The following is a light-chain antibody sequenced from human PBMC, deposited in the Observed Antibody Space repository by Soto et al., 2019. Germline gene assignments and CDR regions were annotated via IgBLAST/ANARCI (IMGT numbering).Light chain of an antibody. CDR3: QQYNSYST. Sequence: IQLTQSPSSLSASVGDRVTITCRASQSISSWLAWYQQKPGKAPKLPIYDASSLESGVPSRFSGSGSGTEFTLTISSLQPDDFATYYCQQYNSYSTFGQGTKVDIK. CDR2: DAS. CDR1: QSISSW. V-gene: IGKV1-5*01. J-gene: IGKJ1*01.